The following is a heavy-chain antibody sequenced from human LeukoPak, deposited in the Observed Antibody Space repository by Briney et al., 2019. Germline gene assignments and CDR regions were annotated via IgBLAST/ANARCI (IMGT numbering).Heavy chain of an antibody. Sequence: PGGSLRLSCAASGLTFSTYSMHWVRQAPGKGLEWVSAISGGGYSTYYADSVKGRFSISRDNSKNTVYLQMDSLRAEDTAVYYCAKQGTGHWGQGTLVTVSS. V-gene: IGHV3-23*01. J-gene: IGHJ4*02. CDR3: AKQGTGH. CDR1: GLTFSTYS. D-gene: IGHD2-8*02. CDR2: ISGGGYST.